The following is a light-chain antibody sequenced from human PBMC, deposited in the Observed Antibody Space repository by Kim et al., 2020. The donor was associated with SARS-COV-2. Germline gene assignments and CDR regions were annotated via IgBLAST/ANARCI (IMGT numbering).Light chain of an antibody. Sequence: SLLTQPPGALSLSPGERATLSCRASQSVSSSYLAWYQQKPGQAPRLLIYGASSRATGIPDRFSGSGSGTDFTLTISRLEPEDFAIYYCQQYGSSPVTSGQGPTLDIK. J-gene: IGKJ1*01. CDR3: QQYGSSPVT. CDR2: GAS. CDR1: QSVSSSY. V-gene: IGKV3-20*01.